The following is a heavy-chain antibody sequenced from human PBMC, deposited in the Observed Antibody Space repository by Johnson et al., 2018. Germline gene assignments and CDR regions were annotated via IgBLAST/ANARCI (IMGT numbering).Heavy chain of an antibody. CDR2: IKQDGSEK. J-gene: IGHJ6*03. CDR1: GFTFSSYW. D-gene: IGHD3-9*01. V-gene: IGHV3-7*01. Sequence: VQLGQSGGGLVQPGGSLRLSCAASGFTFSSYWMSWVRQAPGKGLEWVANIKQDGSEKYYVDSVKGRFTISRDNAKNSLYLQMKSLRAEDTAVYYCARDYDILTGYYRPLSKYYYYMDVWGKGTTVTVSS. CDR3: ARDYDILTGYYRPLSKYYYYMDV.